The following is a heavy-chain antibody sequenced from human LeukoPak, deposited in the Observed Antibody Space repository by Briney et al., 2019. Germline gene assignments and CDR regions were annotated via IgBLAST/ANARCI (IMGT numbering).Heavy chain of an antibody. D-gene: IGHD2-15*01. V-gene: IGHV4-39*01. J-gene: IGHJ4*02. CDR2: VNDRGST. CDR1: GGSIISNNNY. CDR3: ARHGDCSSSSCYVTWFDY. Sequence: SETLSLTCTVSGGSIISNNNYWGWSRQSPGKGLEWIASVNDRGSTYYNMSLKSRVTISVDTSMNQFSLKLSSATAADTAVYYCARHGDCSSSSCYVTWFDYWGQGTLVTVSS.